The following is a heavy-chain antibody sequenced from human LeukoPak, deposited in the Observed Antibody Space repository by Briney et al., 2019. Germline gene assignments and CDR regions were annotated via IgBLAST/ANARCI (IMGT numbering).Heavy chain of an antibody. V-gene: IGHV1-69*04. Sequence: GASVKVSCKASGGTFSSYAISWVRQAPGQGLEWMGRIIPILGIANYAQKFQGRVTITADKSTSTAYMELSSLRSEDTAVYYCARVRGGLRYFDWLLSGMDVWGQGTTVTVSS. D-gene: IGHD3-9*01. CDR2: IIPILGIA. CDR1: GGTFSSYA. J-gene: IGHJ6*02. CDR3: ARVRGGLRYFDWLLSGMDV.